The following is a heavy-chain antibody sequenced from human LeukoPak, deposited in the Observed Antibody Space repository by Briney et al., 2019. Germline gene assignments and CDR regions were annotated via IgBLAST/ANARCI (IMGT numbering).Heavy chain of an antibody. J-gene: IGHJ4*02. D-gene: IGHD6-13*01. CDR3: ARNLGGSSWVFDY. CDR2: IYYSGST. CDR1: GGSISSYY. V-gene: IGHV4-59*01. Sequence: SETLSLTCTVSGGSISSYYWSWIRQPPGKGLEWIGYIYYSGSTNYNPSLKSRVTISVDTSKNQFSLKVSSVTAADTAVYYCARNLGGSSWVFDYWGQGTLVTVSS.